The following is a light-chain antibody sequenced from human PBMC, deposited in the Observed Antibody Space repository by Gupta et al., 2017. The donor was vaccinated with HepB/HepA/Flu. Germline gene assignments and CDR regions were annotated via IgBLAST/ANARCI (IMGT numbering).Light chain of an antibody. CDR3: SSYTSSSTQV. CDR1: SSDVGGYKY. V-gene: IGLV2-14*03. CDR2: DVS. Sequence: QSALTQPASVSGSPGQSITIPCTGTSSDVGGYKYVSWYQQHPGKAPKLMIYDVSNRLSGVSNRFSGSKSANTASLTISGLQTEDEADYYCSSYTSSSTQVFGGGTKLTVL. J-gene: IGLJ2*01.